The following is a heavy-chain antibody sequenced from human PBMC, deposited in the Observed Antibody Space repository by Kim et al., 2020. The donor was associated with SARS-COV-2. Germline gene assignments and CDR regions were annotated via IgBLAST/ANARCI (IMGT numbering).Heavy chain of an antibody. CDR1: GGSISSSNW. D-gene: IGHD3-3*01. Sequence: SETLSLTCAVSGGSISSSNWWSWVRQPPGKGLEWIGEIYHSGSTNYNPSLKSRVTISVDKSKNQFSLKLSSVTAADTAVYYCARDSARRNVERITIFGVVPPGGGMDVWGQGTTVTVSS. CDR2: IYHSGST. J-gene: IGHJ6*02. V-gene: IGHV4-4*02. CDR3: ARDSARRNVERITIFGVVPPGGGMDV.